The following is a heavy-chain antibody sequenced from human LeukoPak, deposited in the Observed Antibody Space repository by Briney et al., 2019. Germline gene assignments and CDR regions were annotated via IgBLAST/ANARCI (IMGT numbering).Heavy chain of an antibody. CDR3: ARDNDYGDYGLGY. CDR2: IYSGGST. V-gene: IGHV3-53*01. CDR1: GFTVSSNY. Sequence: PGGSLRLSCAASGFTVSSNYMSWVRQAPGKGLEWVSVIYSGGSTYYADSVKGRFTISRDNSKNTLYFQMNSLRAEDTAVYYCARDNDYGDYGLGYWGQGTLVTVSS. J-gene: IGHJ4*02. D-gene: IGHD4-17*01.